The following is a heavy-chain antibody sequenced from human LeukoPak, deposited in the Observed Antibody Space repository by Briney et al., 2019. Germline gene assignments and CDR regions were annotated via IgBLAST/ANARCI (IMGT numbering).Heavy chain of an antibody. J-gene: IGHJ4*02. CDR2: ISGGSNYI. CDR3: ARTLIPRGAATMLDY. V-gene: IGHV3-21*01. Sequence: NPGGSLRLSCVVSGFTFSRFSMNWVRQAPGKGLEWVSSISGGSNYIHYADSVKGRFTISRDNAKNSLYLQMHSLRAEDTAVYYCARTLIPRGAATMLDYWGQGTLVTISS. D-gene: IGHD5-12*01. CDR1: GFTFSRFS.